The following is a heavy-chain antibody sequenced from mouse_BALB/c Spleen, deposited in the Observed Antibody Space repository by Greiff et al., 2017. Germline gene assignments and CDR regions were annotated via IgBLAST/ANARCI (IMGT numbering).Heavy chain of an antibody. CDR1: GFTFSSYA. V-gene: IGHV5-9-4*01. J-gene: IGHJ4*01. CDR3: ARDGGYAMDY. Sequence: EVKLVESGGGLVKPGGSLKLSCAASGFTFSSYAMSWVRQSPEKRLEWVAEISSGGSYTYYPDTVTGRFTISRDNAKNTLYLEMSSLRFEDTAMYYCARDGGYAMDYWGQGTSVTVSS. CDR2: ISSGGSYT.